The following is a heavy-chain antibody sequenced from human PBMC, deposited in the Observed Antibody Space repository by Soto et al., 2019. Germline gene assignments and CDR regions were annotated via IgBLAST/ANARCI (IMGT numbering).Heavy chain of an antibody. CDR3: ARARGYYDSSGYSYYFDY. J-gene: IGHJ4*02. CDR1: GDTFSSYA. CDR2: IIPIFGTA. V-gene: IGHV1-69*13. Sequence: SVKVSCKASGDTFSSYAISWVRQAPGQGLEWMGGIIPIFGTANYAQKFQGRVTITADESTSTAYMELSSLRSEDTAVYYCARARGYYDSSGYSYYFDYWGQGTLVTVSS. D-gene: IGHD3-22*01.